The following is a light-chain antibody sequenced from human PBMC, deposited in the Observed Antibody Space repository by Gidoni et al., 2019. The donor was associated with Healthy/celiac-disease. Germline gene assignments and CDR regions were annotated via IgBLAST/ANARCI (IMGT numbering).Light chain of an antibody. V-gene: IGKV4-1*01. Sequence: DIVMTQSPDYLAVSLGERATINCKSSQSFLYSSNNKNYLAWYQQKPGQPPKLLIYWASTRESGVPNRFSGSGSGTDFTLTISSLQAEDVAVYYCQQYYSTPRWTFGQGTKVEIK. CDR3: QQYYSTPRWT. CDR2: WAS. CDR1: QSFLYSSNNKNY. J-gene: IGKJ1*01.